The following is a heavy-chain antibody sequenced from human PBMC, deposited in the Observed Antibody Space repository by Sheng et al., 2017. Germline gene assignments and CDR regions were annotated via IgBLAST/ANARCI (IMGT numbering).Heavy chain of an antibody. V-gene: IGHV3-21*01. J-gene: IGHJ4*02. D-gene: IGHD3-16*01. CDR2: ISSGSSYI. CDR1: GFTFSNIN. Sequence: EVQLVESGGGLVKPGGSLRLSCAASGFTFSNINMNWVRQAPGKGLEWVSSISSGSSYIYYADSVKGRFTISRDNAKNSLYLQMNSLRAEDTAVYYCARGLEMLRFGDYFDYWGQGTLVTVSS. CDR3: ARGLEMLRFGDYFDY.